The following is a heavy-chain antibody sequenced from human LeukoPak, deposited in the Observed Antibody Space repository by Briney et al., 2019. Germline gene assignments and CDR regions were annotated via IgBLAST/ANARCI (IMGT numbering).Heavy chain of an antibody. V-gene: IGHV4-4*07. Sequence: PSETLSLTYTVSGGSISSYYWSWIRQPAGKGLESIGRIYTSGSTNYNPSLKSRVTMSVDTSKNQFSLKLSSVTAADTAVYYCARDRSSGWYGGYYFDYWGQGTLVTVSS. J-gene: IGHJ4*02. D-gene: IGHD6-19*01. CDR1: GGSISSYY. CDR2: IYTSGST. CDR3: ARDRSSGWYGGYYFDY.